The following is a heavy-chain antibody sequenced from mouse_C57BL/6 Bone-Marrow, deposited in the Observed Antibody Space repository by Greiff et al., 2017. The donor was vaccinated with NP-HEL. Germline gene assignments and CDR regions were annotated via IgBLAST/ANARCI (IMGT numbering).Heavy chain of an antibody. CDR1: GYTFTSYW. Sequence: QVQLQQPGAELVRPGTSVTLSCKASGYTFTSYWMHWVKQRPGQGLEWIGVIDPSDSYTNYNQKFKGKATLTVDTSSSTAYMQLSSLTSEDSAVYYCVDSSGEAYWGQGTLVTVSA. V-gene: IGHV1-59*01. CDR3: VDSSGEAY. D-gene: IGHD3-2*02. CDR2: IDPSDSYT. J-gene: IGHJ3*01.